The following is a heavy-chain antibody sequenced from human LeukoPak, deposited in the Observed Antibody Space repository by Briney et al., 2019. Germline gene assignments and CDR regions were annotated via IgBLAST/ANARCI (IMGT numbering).Heavy chain of an antibody. CDR3: ARTGIAVFRRWFDP. CDR1: GGSISSGGYY. V-gene: IGHV4-31*03. Sequence: ASETLSLTCTVSGGSISSGGYYWSWIRQHPGKGLEWIGYIYYSGSTYYNPSLKSRVTISVDTSKNQFSLKLSSVTAADTAVYYCARTGIAVFRRWFDPWGQGTLVTVSS. J-gene: IGHJ5*02. D-gene: IGHD6-19*01. CDR2: IYYSGST.